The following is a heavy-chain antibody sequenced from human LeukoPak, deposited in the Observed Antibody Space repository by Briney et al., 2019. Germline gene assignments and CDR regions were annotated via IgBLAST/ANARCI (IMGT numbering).Heavy chain of an antibody. CDR1: GFTFSSYS. J-gene: IGHJ4*02. V-gene: IGHV3-53*01. CDR2: IYSGGST. CDR3: ARDRSGWYGDY. Sequence: PGGSLRLSCAASGFTFSSYSMNWVRQAPGKGLEWVSVIYSGGSTYYADSVKGRFTISRDNSKNTLYLQMNSLRAEDTAVYYCARDRSGWYGDYWGQGTLVTVSS. D-gene: IGHD6-19*01.